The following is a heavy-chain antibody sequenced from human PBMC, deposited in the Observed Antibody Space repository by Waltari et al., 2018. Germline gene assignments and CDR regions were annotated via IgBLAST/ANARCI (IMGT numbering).Heavy chain of an antibody. CDR2: IHYSGST. D-gene: IGHD3-3*01. V-gene: IGHV4-39*01. Sequence: QLQLQESGPGLVKPSETLSLTCSVSGGAINGDMYYWGWIRQSPGKGLEWLGSIHYSGSTYYNPSRKSRLKLSVDTSMNQFFLTLTSLTAADSAIYYCARPGYELWTGYDEAFEIWGQGTMVTVSS. CDR1: GGAINGDMYY. CDR3: ARPGYELWTGYDEAFEI. J-gene: IGHJ3*02.